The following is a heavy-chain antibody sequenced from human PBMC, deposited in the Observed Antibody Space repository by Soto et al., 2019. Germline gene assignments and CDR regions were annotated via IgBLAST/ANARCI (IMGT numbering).Heavy chain of an antibody. D-gene: IGHD2-2*01. V-gene: IGHV3-21*01. CDR3: AREGGSQYCTTTSCYNWFDP. CDR2: ISSSSAYL. J-gene: IGHJ5*02. Sequence: PGGSMRLSCAASGFTFSSYGMTWVRQAPGKGLEWVSSISSSSAYLYYADSFKGRFTISRDNAKNSLYLQMNSLRADDTAVYFCAREGGSQYCTTTSCYNWFDPWGQGTLVTVSS. CDR1: GFTFSSYG.